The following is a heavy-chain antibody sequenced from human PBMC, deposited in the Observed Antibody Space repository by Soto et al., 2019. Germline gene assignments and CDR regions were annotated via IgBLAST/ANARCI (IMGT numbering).Heavy chain of an antibody. CDR3: ARDHCSSTSCYPGADYYGMDV. D-gene: IGHD2-2*01. J-gene: IGHJ6*02. CDR1: GFTVSINY. CDR2: IYSGGST. Sequence: GSLRLSCAASGFTVSINYMSCVLQAPGKGLEWVSVIYSGGSTYYADSVKGRFTISRDNSKNTPYLQMNSLRAEDRPVYYCARDHCSSTSCYPGADYYGMDVWGQGTTVTVSS. V-gene: IGHV3-53*01.